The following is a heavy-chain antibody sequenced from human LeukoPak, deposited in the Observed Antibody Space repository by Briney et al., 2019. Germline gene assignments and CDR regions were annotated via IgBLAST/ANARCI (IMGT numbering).Heavy chain of an antibody. Sequence: SGGSLRLSCAISGFTFSACELTWVRQAPGKGLEWVSYISGSGSTRYYADSVKGRFTISRDNAKNSLYLQMNSLRAEDTAVYYCARVATMVRVPLDALDIWGQGTMVSVSS. D-gene: IGHD3-10*01. CDR1: GFTFSACE. V-gene: IGHV3-48*03. CDR2: ISGSGSTR. CDR3: ARVATMVRVPLDALDI. J-gene: IGHJ3*02.